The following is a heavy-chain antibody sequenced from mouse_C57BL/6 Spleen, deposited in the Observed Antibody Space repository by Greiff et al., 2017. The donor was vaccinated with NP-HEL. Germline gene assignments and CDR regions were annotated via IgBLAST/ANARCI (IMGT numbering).Heavy chain of an antibody. J-gene: IGHJ1*03. Sequence: DVMLVESGGDLVKPGGSLKLSCAASGFTFSSYGMSWVRQTPDKRLAWVATISSGGSYTYYPDSVKGRFTISRDNAKNTLYLQMSSLKSEDTAMYYCARHGRGTGTRYFDVWGTGTTVTVSS. CDR1: GFTFSSYG. V-gene: IGHV5-6*02. D-gene: IGHD4-1*01. CDR3: ARHGRGTGTRYFDV. CDR2: ISSGGSYT.